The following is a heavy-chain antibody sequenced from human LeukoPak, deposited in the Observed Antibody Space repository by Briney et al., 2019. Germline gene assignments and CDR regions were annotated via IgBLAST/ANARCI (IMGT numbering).Heavy chain of an antibody. V-gene: IGHV1-46*01. J-gene: IGHJ4*02. Sequence: ASVMVSCKASGYTFTSYFMHWVRQAPGQGLEWMGIINPSGGSTNYAQKFQGRVTMTRDTSTSTVYMELSSLRPEDTAVYYCARVDPTGDGYNCFDSWGQGTLVTVSS. CDR2: INPSGGST. CDR1: GYTFTSYF. CDR3: ARVDPTGDGYNCFDS. D-gene: IGHD5-24*01.